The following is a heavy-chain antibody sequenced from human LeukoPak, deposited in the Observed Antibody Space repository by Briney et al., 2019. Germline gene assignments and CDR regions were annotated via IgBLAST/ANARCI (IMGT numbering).Heavy chain of an antibody. CDR1: GFTFSSYA. Sequence: QAGGSLRLSCAASGFTFSSYAMSWVRQAPGKGLEWVSAIRGSGGSTFYTDSVKGRFTISRDNSKNTLYLQMNSLRAEDTAVYYCAKDLKGYYGSGSYPHWGQGTLVTVSS. V-gene: IGHV3-23*01. J-gene: IGHJ4*02. CDR3: AKDLKGYYGSGSYPH. D-gene: IGHD3-10*01. CDR2: IRGSGGST.